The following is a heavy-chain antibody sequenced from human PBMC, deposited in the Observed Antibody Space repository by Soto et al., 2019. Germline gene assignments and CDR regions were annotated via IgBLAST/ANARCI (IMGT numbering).Heavy chain of an antibody. CDR1: GFTFTDAW. Sequence: EVQLVESGGGSAKPGGSVRLSCAASGFTFTDAWMNWVRQVPGEGLEWVGHVKSQIDGGTTDSAAALDGRVTISRDDSKYMVYLQLNRLRTDDTAVYYCATGSARFDFWGQGTLVTVSS. D-gene: IGHD6-6*01. V-gene: IGHV3-15*01. CDR2: VKSQIDGGTT. CDR3: ATGSARFDF. J-gene: IGHJ5*01.